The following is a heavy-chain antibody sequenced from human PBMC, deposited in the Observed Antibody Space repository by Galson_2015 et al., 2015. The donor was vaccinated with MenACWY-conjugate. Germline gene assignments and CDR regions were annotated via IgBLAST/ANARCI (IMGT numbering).Heavy chain of an antibody. J-gene: IGHJ5*02. CDR3: ARRRKLGMWWVFDP. CDR2: MYNSENT. CDR1: GDSINSYY. Sequence: SETLSLTCTVSGDSINSYYWIWIRQPPGKGLEWIGYMYNSENTNYNPSLKSRVTMSVDTSKNQISLKVRSVTAADTAVYYCARRRKLGMWWVFDPWGQGTRVTVSS. D-gene: IGHD2-21*01. V-gene: IGHV4-59*01.